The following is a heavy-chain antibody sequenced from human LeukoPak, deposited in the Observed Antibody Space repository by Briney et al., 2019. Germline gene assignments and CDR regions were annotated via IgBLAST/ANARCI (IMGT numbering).Heavy chain of an antibody. Sequence: PGGSLRLSCAASGFTFSSYAMSWVRQAPGKGLEWVSAISGSGGSTYYADSVKGRFTISRDNSKNTLYLQMNSLRAEDTAVYYCAKVYYYDSSGYTDAFDIWGQGTMVTVSS. CDR1: GFTFSSYA. CDR3: AKVYYYDSSGYTDAFDI. V-gene: IGHV3-23*01. D-gene: IGHD3-22*01. J-gene: IGHJ3*02. CDR2: ISGSGGST.